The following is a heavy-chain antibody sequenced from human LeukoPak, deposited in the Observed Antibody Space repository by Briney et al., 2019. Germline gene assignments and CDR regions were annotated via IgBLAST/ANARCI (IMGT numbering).Heavy chain of an antibody. CDR3: ARGPYGDYPYYFDY. D-gene: IGHD4-17*01. CDR1: GFTFSSYG. V-gene: IGHV3-30*03. J-gene: IGHJ4*02. Sequence: PGRSLRLSCAVSGFTFSSYGMHWVRQAPGKGLEWVAVISYDGSNKYYADSVKGRFTISRDNSKNTLYLQMNSLRAEDTAVYYCARGPYGDYPYYFDYWGQGTLVTVSS. CDR2: ISYDGSNK.